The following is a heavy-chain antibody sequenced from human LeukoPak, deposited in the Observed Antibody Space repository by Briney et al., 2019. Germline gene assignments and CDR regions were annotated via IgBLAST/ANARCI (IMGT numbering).Heavy chain of an antibody. J-gene: IGHJ3*02. V-gene: IGHV3-11*04. CDR2: ISSSSSTI. CDR1: GFAFSGYY. CDR3: ARDPMRRNDYGDYDDAFDI. D-gene: IGHD4-17*01. Sequence: GGSLRLSCAASGFAFSGYYMSWVRQAPGKGLEWVSYISSSSSTIYYADSVKGRFTISRDNAKNSLYLQMNSLRAEDTAVYYCARDPMRRNDYGDYDDAFDIWGQGTMVTVSS.